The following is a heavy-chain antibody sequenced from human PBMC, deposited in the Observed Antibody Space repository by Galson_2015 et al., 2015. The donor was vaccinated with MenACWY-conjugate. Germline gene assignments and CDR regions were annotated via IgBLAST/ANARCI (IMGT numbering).Heavy chain of an antibody. D-gene: IGHD6-19*01. Sequence: SLRLSCAASGFTFMNYGMSWVRQAPGKGLEWVSSISSSGGRPYYADSVKGRFTISRDNSKNTLYLQMNNLRAEDTALYYCAKDIAVDGMWYFDYWGQGTLVTVSS. CDR2: ISSSGGRP. CDR3: AKDIAVDGMWYFDY. V-gene: IGHV3-23*01. CDR1: GFTFMNYG. J-gene: IGHJ4*02.